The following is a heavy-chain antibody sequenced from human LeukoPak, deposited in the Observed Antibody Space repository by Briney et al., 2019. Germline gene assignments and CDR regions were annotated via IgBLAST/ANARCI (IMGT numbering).Heavy chain of an antibody. CDR3: AKDPTSYTMIVGDYYMDV. CDR1: GFTFSSYG. D-gene: IGHD3-22*01. J-gene: IGHJ6*03. CDR2: IRYDGSNK. V-gene: IGHV3-30*02. Sequence: GGSLRLSCAASGFTFSSYGMHWVRQAPGKGLEWVAFIRYDGSNKYYADSVKGRFTISRDNSKNTLYLQMNSLRAEDTAVYYCAKDPTSYTMIVGDYYMDVWGKGTTVTISS.